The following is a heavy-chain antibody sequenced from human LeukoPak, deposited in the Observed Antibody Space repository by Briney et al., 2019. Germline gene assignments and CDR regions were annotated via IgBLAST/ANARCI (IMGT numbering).Heavy chain of an antibody. CDR1: GFTFTKYW. J-gene: IGHJ4*01. CDR3: VRDGDSGGDFDY. CDR2: INQDGSQK. Sequence: GGSLRLSCSASGFTFTKYWMSRIRQVPGQGLEWVANINQDGSQKFYVDSVEGRFTNSRDNAKNSLYLQMNSLRAEDTAIYYCVRDGDSGGDFDYWGHGAVVTVSS. V-gene: IGHV3-7*01. D-gene: IGHD4-17*01.